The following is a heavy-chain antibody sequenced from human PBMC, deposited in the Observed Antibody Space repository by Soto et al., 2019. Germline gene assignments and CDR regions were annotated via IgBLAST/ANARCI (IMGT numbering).Heavy chain of an antibody. V-gene: IGHV4-34*01. J-gene: IGHJ6*02. CDR3: ASSSLYGMDV. CDR2: INHSGST. Sequence: LETLSPTRAVYGGGLSGYYWGWIRQPPGKGLEWIGEINHSGSTNYNPSLKSRVTISVDTSKNQFSLKLSSVTAADTAVYYCASSSLYGMDVWGQGTTVTVSS. CDR1: GGGLSGYY.